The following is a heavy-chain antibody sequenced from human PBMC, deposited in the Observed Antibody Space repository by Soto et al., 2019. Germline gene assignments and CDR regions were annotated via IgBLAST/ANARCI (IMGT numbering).Heavy chain of an antibody. Sequence: SETMSLTCAVSGGSIDSGAFSLSWIRQPPGKGLEWIGYVTHSGTAYSIPSLNGRLTLSVDSSQTQFSLKLTSVTAADSAFYYCARIHWAQSSLDYWGRGILVTVSS. CDR2: VTHSGTA. CDR1: GGSIDSGAFS. D-gene: IGHD6-19*01. J-gene: IGHJ4*02. CDR3: ARIHWAQSSLDY. V-gene: IGHV4-30-2*01.